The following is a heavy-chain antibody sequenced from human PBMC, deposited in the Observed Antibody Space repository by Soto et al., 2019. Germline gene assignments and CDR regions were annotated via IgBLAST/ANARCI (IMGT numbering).Heavy chain of an antibody. CDR1: GYSISSNYY. CDR3: ARAPRPLSGSYVGGFFDY. CDR2: FSHSGST. Sequence: SETLSLTCAVSGYSISSNYYWGWIRQPTGKGLEWIGSFSHSGSTYYNPSLKSRVTISVDTPKNQFSLKLSSVTAADTAFYYCARAPRPLSGSYVGGFFDYWGQGTLVTVSS. D-gene: IGHD1-26*01. V-gene: IGHV4-38-2*01. J-gene: IGHJ4*02.